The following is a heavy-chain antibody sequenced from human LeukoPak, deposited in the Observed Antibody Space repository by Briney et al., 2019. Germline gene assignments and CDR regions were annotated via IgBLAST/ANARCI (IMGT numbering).Heavy chain of an antibody. V-gene: IGHV3-21*01. Sequence: VGSLRHSCAAPGDTFNSYPMTWVRPALGERLEWVSPISVSGSCTYYADSVKGRFTISRDNAKNSLYLQMNSLRAEDTAVYYCAREATYYGSGSYSPDWGQGTLVTVSS. D-gene: IGHD3-10*01. CDR2: ISVSGSCT. CDR3: AREATYYGSGSYSPD. CDR1: GDTFNSYP. J-gene: IGHJ4*02.